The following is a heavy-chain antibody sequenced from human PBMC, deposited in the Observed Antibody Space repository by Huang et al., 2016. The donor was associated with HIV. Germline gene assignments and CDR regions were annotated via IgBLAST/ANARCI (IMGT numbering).Heavy chain of an antibody. Sequence: QVQLVESGGGVVQPGRSLRLSCAASGFPFSSYAMHWVRQAPGKGLEWVAVISHDGTNKYYADSVKGRFTISRDNSKSTLYLQMNSLRREDTAIYYCARTNYGSINDAFDSWGQGKMVTVSP. V-gene: IGHV3-30-3*01. CDR2: ISHDGTNK. D-gene: IGHD2-2*01. CDR3: ARTNYGSINDAFDS. J-gene: IGHJ3*02. CDR1: GFPFSSYA.